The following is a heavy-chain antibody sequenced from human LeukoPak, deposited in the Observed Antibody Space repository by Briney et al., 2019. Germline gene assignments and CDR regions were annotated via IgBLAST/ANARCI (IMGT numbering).Heavy chain of an antibody. D-gene: IGHD4-11*01. V-gene: IGHV4-34*01. J-gene: IGHJ5*02. CDR2: INHSGST. CDR1: GGSFSGYY. CDR3: ARPTYISSVTPGSWFDP. Sequence: PSETLSLTCAVYGGSFSGYYWSWIRQPPGKGLEWIGEINHSGSTNYNPSLKSRVTISVDTSKNQFSLKLSSVTAADTAVYYCARPTYISSVTPGSWFDPWGQGTLVTVSS.